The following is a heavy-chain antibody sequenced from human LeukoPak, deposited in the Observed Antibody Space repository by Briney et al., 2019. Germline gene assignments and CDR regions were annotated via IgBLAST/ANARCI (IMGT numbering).Heavy chain of an antibody. Sequence: PGGSLRLSCAASGFTFSSYAMSWFRQAPGKGLEWVGFIRSKAYGGTTEYAASVKGRFTISRDDSKSIAYLQMNSLKTEDTAVYYCTRDGIAVTDYWGQGTLVTVSS. CDR2: IRSKAYGGTT. V-gene: IGHV3-49*03. J-gene: IGHJ4*02. D-gene: IGHD6-19*01. CDR3: TRDGIAVTDY. CDR1: GFTFSSYA.